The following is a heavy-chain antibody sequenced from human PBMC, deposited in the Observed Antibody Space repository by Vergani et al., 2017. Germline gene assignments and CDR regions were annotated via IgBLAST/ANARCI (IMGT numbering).Heavy chain of an antibody. CDR1: GYSFTSYW. Sequence: EVQLVQSGAEVKKPGESLKISCKGSGYSFTSYWIGWVRQMPGKGLEWMGIIYPGDSDTRYSPSFQGQVTISADKFISTAYLQWSSLEASDTAMYYCARGLPDCSGGSCYLLSLYYFDYWGQGTLVTVSS. CDR2: IYPGDSDT. CDR3: ARGLPDCSGGSCYLLSLYYFDY. D-gene: IGHD2-15*01. J-gene: IGHJ4*02. V-gene: IGHV5-51*01.